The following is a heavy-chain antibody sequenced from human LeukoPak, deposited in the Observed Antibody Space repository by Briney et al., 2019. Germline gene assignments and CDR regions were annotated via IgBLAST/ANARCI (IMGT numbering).Heavy chain of an antibody. V-gene: IGHV1-69*04. CDR2: IIPILGIA. CDR3: ARGLTVPKGGGAFDI. J-gene: IGHJ3*02. Sequence: ASVKVSCKASGGTFSSYAISWVRQAPGQGLEWMGRIIPILGIANYAQKFQGRVTITADKSTSTAYMELSSLRSEDTAVYYCARGLTVPKGGGAFDIWGQGTMVTVSS. CDR1: GGTFSSYA. D-gene: IGHD4-17*01.